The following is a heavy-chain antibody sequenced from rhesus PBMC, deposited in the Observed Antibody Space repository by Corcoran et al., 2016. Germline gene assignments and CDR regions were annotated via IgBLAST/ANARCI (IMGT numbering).Heavy chain of an antibody. CDR2: MKTGGGST. CDR1: GFTFSSYY. V-gene: IGHV3-8*01. CDR3: ANLRDY. J-gene: IGHJ4*01. Sequence: EVQLVESGGGLVQPGGSLRLSCTGSGFTFSSYYMYLVRQAPGKGMEGGAGMKTGGGSTWYKDSVKGRFTISKENAKNTLYLQMDSLRAEDTAVYYCANLRDYWGQGVLVTVSS. D-gene: IGHD3-9*01.